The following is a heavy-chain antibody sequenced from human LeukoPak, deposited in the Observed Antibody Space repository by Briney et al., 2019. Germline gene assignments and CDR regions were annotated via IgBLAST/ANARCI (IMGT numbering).Heavy chain of an antibody. CDR2: ISGSGGST. CDR1: GFTFSSYA. D-gene: IGHD1-1*01. V-gene: IGHV3-23*01. Sequence: GGSLRLSCAASGFTFSSYAMSWVRQAPGKGLEWVSAISGSGGSTYYADSVKGRFTISRHNAKNSLYLQLNSLRAEDTAVYYCARVPREPDSGNTTPMDGWGQGTTVTVSS. J-gene: IGHJ6*01. CDR3: ARVPREPDSGNTTPMDG.